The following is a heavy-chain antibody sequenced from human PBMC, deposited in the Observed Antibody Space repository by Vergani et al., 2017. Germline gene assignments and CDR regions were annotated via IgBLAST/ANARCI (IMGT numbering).Heavy chain of an antibody. V-gene: IGHV4-59*01. CDR2: VEDSGYF. Sequence: QVQLQESGPGLVRPSETLSLTCTVSGGSLSGYYWNWIRPTPGEGLEWIGYVEDSGYFNYNPSLKTRVSMSSDTSNNQFSLMLSSVTVADTAVYYCARSSVSRNPPDYFDNWGQGTLVTVSS. D-gene: IGHD1-14*01. CDR3: ARSSVSRNPPDYFDN. CDR1: GGSLSGYY. J-gene: IGHJ4*02.